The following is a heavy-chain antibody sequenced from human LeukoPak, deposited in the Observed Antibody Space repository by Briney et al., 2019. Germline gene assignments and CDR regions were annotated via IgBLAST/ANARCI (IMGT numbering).Heavy chain of an antibody. Sequence: GGSLRLSLAAGGLTCSSCAMSWVRQAPGKRMEWVSSFSGGAGKTYYEDSVKGRFTISRDNSQNTVYLQMSSLRAEDTAVYYCAKDPYIYGSSPFDYWGQGTLVTVSS. CDR2: FSGGAGKT. CDR3: AKDPYIYGSSPFDY. J-gene: IGHJ4*02. V-gene: IGHV3-23*01. D-gene: IGHD3-10*01. CDR1: GLTCSSCA.